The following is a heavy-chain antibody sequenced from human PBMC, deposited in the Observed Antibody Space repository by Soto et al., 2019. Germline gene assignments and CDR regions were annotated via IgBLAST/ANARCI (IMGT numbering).Heavy chain of an antibody. D-gene: IGHD6-13*01. CDR2: IIPIFGTA. V-gene: IGHV1-69*01. Sequence: QVQLVQSGAEVKKPGSSVKVSCKASGGTFSSYAISWVRQAPGQGLEWMGGIIPIFGTANYAQKFQGRVTITADESTSTAYKELSSLRSEDTAVYYCARAPPGGAAAGTWHFQHWGQGTLVTVSS. CDR3: ARAPPGGAAAGTWHFQH. CDR1: GGTFSSYA. J-gene: IGHJ1*01.